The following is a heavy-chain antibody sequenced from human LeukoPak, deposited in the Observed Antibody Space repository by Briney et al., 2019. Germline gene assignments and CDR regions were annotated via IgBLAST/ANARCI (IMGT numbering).Heavy chain of an antibody. CDR3: ALPNYCTNGVCGFDY. CDR2: IRYDGSNK. CDR1: GFTFSSYG. J-gene: IGHJ4*02. D-gene: IGHD2-8*01. Sequence: PGGSLRLSCAASGFTFSSYGMHWVRQAPGKGLEWVAFIRYDGSNKYYADSAKGRFTISRDNSKNTLYLQMNSLRAEDTAVYYCALPNYCTNGVCGFDYWGQGTLVTVSS. V-gene: IGHV3-30*02.